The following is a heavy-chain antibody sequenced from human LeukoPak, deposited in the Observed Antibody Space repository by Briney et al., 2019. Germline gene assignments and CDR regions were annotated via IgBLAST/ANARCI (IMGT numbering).Heavy chain of an antibody. J-gene: IGHJ6*03. CDR3: ATPKEDCTNGVCYTLDYYYYMDV. D-gene: IGHD2-8*01. CDR2: ISAYNGNT. Sequence: GASVKVSCKASGYTFTSYGISWVRQAPGQGLEWMGWISAYNGNTNYAQKLQGRVTMTTDTSTSTAYMELSSLRSEDTAVYYCATPKEDCTNGVCYTLDYYYYMDVWGKGTTVTVSS. V-gene: IGHV1-18*01. CDR1: GYTFTSYG.